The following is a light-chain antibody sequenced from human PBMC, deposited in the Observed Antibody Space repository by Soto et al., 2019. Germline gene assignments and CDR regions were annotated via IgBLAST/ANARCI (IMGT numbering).Light chain of an antibody. J-gene: IGKJ2*01. V-gene: IGKV1-5*03. CDR2: EAS. Sequence: DIQMTQSPSTLSASVGDRVTITCRASQSIDNWLSWYQQKPGKAPKLLIHEASSLESGVPSRFSGSGYGKEFTLTISSLQPDDFATYYCQQYNTYSYTFGQGTKLEIK. CDR1: QSIDNW. CDR3: QQYNTYSYT.